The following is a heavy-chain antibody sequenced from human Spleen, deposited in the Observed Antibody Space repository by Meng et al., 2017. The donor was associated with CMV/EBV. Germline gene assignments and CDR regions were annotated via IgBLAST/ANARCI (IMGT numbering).Heavy chain of an antibody. V-gene: IGHV1-46*04. J-gene: IGHJ1*01. Sequence: KTYGYTLTRHYVHWLRLAPEQAFEWIGMINPSSGKTNYAQGWQGRVTMTADASTSTISTHLSSLTSEDTATYYCAREGQDSTAYAHWGQGTLVTVSS. CDR3: AREGQDSTAYAH. D-gene: IGHD2/OR15-2a*01. CDR1: GYTLTRHY. CDR2: INPSSGKT.